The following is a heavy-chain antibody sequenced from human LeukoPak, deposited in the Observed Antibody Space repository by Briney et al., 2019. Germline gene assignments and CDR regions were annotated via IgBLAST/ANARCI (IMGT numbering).Heavy chain of an antibody. CDR1: GGSISSYY. CDR3: AREVAGTVGEKYVEGIDY. CDR2: IYTSGST. Sequence: SETLSLTCTVSGGSISSYYWSWIQQPAGKGLEWIGRIYTSGSTNYNPSLKSRVTMSVDTSKNQFPLKLSSVTAADTAVYYCAREVAGTVGEKYVEGIDYWGQGTLVTVSS. J-gene: IGHJ4*02. D-gene: IGHD6-19*01. V-gene: IGHV4-4*07.